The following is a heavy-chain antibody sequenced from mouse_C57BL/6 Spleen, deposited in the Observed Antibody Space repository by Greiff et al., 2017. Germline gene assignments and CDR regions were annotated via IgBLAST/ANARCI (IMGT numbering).Heavy chain of an antibody. CDR2: IYPGDGDT. CDR3: ARASSYGSSSFAY. D-gene: IGHD1-1*01. J-gene: IGHJ3*01. V-gene: IGHV1-82*01. CDR1: GYAFSSSW. Sequence: QVQLQQSGPELVKPGASVKISCKASGYAFSSSWMNWVKQRPGKGLEWIGRIYPGDGDTNYNGKFKGKATLTADKSSSTAYMQLSSLTSEDSAVYFCARASSYGSSSFAYWGQGTLVTVSA.